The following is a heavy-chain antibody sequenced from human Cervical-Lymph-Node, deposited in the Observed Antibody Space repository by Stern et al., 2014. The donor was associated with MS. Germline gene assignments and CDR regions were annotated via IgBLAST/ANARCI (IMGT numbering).Heavy chain of an antibody. D-gene: IGHD6-25*01. CDR2: ISYDGSSQ. V-gene: IGHV3-30*04. CDR1: GFTFGRHS. CDR3: ERPAAARYFDY. Sequence: DQLVESGGGVVQPGRSLRLSCATSGFTFGRHSMHWVRQAPGKGLEWVAIISYDGSSQHYADSVKGRFTISRDNSNKTLYLQMNSLKVEDTSMYDCERPAAARYFDYWGQGSQVTVSS. J-gene: IGHJ4*02.